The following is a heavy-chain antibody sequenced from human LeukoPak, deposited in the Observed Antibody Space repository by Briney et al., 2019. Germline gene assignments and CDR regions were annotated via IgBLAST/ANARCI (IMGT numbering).Heavy chain of an antibody. J-gene: IGHJ6*03. CDR3: ARITYQDIVVVPAAIAPYYYYYYMDV. CDR2: INHSGST. D-gene: IGHD2-2*02. CDR1: GGSFSGYY. Sequence: SETLSLTCAVYGGSFSGYYWSWIRQPPGKGLEWTGEINHSGSTNYNPSLKSRVTISVDTSKNQFSLKLSSVTAADTAVYYCARITYQDIVVVPAAIAPYYYYYYMDVWGKGTTVTVSS. V-gene: IGHV4-34*01.